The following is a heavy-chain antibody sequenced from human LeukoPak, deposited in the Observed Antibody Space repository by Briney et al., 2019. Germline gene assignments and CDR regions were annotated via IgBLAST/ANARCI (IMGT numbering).Heavy chain of an antibody. D-gene: IGHD1-1*01. CDR3: ARDNRDAGTAFDY. CDR1: GGSISSSSYH. J-gene: IGHJ4*02. CDR2: IYYSGST. V-gene: IGHV4-39*07. Sequence: SETLSLTCTVSGGSISSSSYHWGWIRQPPGKGLEWIGSIYYSGSTYYNPSLKSRVTISVDTSKNQFSLKLSSVTAADTAVYYCARDNRDAGTAFDYWGQGTLVTVSS.